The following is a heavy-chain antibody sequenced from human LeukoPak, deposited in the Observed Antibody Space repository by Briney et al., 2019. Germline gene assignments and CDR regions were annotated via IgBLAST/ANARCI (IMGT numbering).Heavy chain of an antibody. V-gene: IGHV3-53*01. CDR3: ARDTAYYYGSGSYD. D-gene: IGHD3-10*01. Sequence: GGSLRLSCAASGFTVSSNYMSWVRQAPGKGLEWVSVICSGGSTYYADSVKGRFTISRDNSKNTLYLQVNSLRAEDTAVYYCARDTAYYYGSGSYDWGQGTLVTVSS. J-gene: IGHJ4*02. CDR2: ICSGGST. CDR1: GFTVSSNY.